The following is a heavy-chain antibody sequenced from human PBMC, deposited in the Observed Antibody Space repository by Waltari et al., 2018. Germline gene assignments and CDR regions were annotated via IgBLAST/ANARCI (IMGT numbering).Heavy chain of an antibody. J-gene: IGHJ6*02. V-gene: IGHV1-69*01. CDR3: ARGSEDCSGGSCYSWNYYQGMDV. CDR1: GGTVSSYG. CDR2: IIPIFGTA. D-gene: IGHD2-15*01. Sequence: QVQLVQSGAEVKKPGSSVKVSCKASGGTVSSYGINWVRQAPGQGLGWMGGIIPIFGTANYAQKFQGRVTVTADESTSTAYMELSSLRSEDTAVYYCARGSEDCSGGSCYSWNYYQGMDVWGQGTTVTVSS.